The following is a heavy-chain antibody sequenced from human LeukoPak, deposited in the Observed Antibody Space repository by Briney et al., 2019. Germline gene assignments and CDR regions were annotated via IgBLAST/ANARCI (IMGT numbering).Heavy chain of an antibody. CDR2: TYYRSKWYS. CDR1: GDSVSSNSAA. Sequence: SQTLSLTCAISGDSVSSNSAAWNWIRQSPSRGLEWLGRTYYRSKWYSYYATSVRSRITIKSDTSKNQFSLQLNSVTPEDTAVYYCARGPGTLQPWGQGTLVTASS. J-gene: IGHJ1*01. CDR3: ARGPGTLQP. V-gene: IGHV6-1*01. D-gene: IGHD1-1*01.